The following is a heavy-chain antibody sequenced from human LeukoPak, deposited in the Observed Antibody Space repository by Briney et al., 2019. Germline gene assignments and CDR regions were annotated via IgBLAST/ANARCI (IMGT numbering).Heavy chain of an antibody. CDR3: ARGGGNYYYYYMDV. CDR1: GGSFSGYY. CDR2: INHSGST. V-gene: IGHV4-34*01. D-gene: IGHD2/OR15-2a*01. J-gene: IGHJ6*03. Sequence: SETLSLTCAAYGGSFSGYYWSWIRQPPGKGLEWIGEINHSGSTNYNPSLKSRVTISVDTSKNQFSLKLSSVTAADTAVYYCARGGGNYYYYYMDVWGKGTTVTVSS.